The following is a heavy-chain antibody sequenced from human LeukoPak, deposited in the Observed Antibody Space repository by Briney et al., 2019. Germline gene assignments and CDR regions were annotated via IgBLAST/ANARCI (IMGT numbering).Heavy chain of an antibody. D-gene: IGHD5-18*01. J-gene: IGHJ6*03. CDR2: INSDGSST. V-gene: IGHV3-74*01. CDR3: ARGGYSYGSYYYMDV. Sequence: GGSLRLSCAASGFTFSSYWMHWVRQAPGKGLVWVSRINSDGSSTSYADSVKGRFTISRDNAKNTLYLQMNSLRAEDTAVYYCARGGYSYGSYYYMDVWRKGTTVTVSS. CDR1: GFTFSSYW.